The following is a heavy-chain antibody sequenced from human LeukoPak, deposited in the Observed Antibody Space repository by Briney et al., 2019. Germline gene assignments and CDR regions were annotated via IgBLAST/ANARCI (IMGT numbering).Heavy chain of an antibody. CDR1: GGSFSGYY. CDR2: IYTSGST. CDR3: ASSEDYYDSSGYYYAEYFQH. Sequence: SETLSLTCAVYGGSFSGYYWSWIRQPAGKGLEWIGRIYTSGSTNYNPSLKSRVTMSVDTSKNQFSLKLSSVTAADTAVYYCASSEDYYDSSGYYYAEYFQHWGQGTLVTVSS. D-gene: IGHD3-22*01. V-gene: IGHV4-59*10. J-gene: IGHJ1*01.